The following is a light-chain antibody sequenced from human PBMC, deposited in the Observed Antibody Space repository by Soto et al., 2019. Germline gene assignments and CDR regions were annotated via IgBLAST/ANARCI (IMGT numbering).Light chain of an antibody. V-gene: IGKV2-30*01. CDR1: QSLEFSDGDTY. J-gene: IGKJ1*01. Sequence: DEVLTQSPLSLPVALGQPASIACRSSQSLEFSDGDTYLNWFYQRPGQSPRRLIYKVSKRASGVPDRFSGSGSGTDFTLKISRVEAEDVGVYFCMQNIHWPWTFGQGTKVDIK. CDR2: KVS. CDR3: MQNIHWPWT.